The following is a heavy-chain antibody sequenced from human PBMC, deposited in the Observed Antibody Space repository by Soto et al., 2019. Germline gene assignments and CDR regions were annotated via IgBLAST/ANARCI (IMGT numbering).Heavy chain of an antibody. CDR2: IYYSGNS. J-gene: IGHJ6*02. D-gene: IGHD6-13*01. CDR1: GGSISRGDNF. CDR3: ARHGAAAGTSYFGMDV. V-gene: IGHV4-31*03. Sequence: SETLSLTCTVSGGSISRGDNFWTWIRQYPGKGLEWIGYIYYSGNSYYNPSLKSRVSMSIDSSKNRFSLKLTSVTAADTAVYYCARHGAAAGTSYFGMDVWGQGTTVTVSS.